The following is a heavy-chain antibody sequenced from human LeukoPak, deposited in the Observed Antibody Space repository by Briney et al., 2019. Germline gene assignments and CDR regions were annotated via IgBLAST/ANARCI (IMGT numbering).Heavy chain of an antibody. D-gene: IGHD3-22*01. CDR3: ASARGYYYDYFDY. CDR2: IYYSGST. V-gene: IGHV4-59*11. J-gene: IGHJ4*02. Sequence: SETLSLTCTVSGGSISSHYWSWIRQPPGKGLEWIGYIYYSGSTNYNPSLKSRVTISVDTSKNQFSLKLSSVTAADTAVYYCASARGYYYDYFDYWGQGTLVTVSS. CDR1: GGSISSHY.